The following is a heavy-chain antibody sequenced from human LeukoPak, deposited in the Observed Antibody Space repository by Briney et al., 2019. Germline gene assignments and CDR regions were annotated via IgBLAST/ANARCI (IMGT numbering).Heavy chain of an antibody. V-gene: IGHV3-74*01. CDR1: GFTFSSYA. CDR3: ARPNYDSSGYRPNYYYYYMDV. Sequence: GESLRLSCAASGFTFSSYAMHWVRQAPGKGLVWVSRINSDGSSTSYADSVKSRFTISRDNAKNTLYLQMNSLRAEDTAVYYCARPNYDSSGYRPNYYYYYMDVWGKGTTVTISS. D-gene: IGHD3-22*01. CDR2: INSDGSST. J-gene: IGHJ6*03.